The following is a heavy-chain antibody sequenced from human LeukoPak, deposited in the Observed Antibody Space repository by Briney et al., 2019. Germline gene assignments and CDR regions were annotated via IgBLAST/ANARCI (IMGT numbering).Heavy chain of an antibody. J-gene: IGHJ4*02. CDR1: GFTFSSYW. CDR2: INSDGSST. Sequence: GGSLRLSCAASGFTFSSYWMHWVRQAPGKGLVWVSRINSDGSSTSYADSVKGRFTISRDNAKNTLYLQMNSLRAEDTAVYYCARVRGGYSGYDLVYWGQGTLVTVSS. CDR3: ARVRGGYSGYDLVY. V-gene: IGHV3-74*01. D-gene: IGHD5-12*01.